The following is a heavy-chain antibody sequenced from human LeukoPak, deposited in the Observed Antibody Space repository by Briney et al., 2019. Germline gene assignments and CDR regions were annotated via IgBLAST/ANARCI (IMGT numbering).Heavy chain of an antibody. V-gene: IGHV4-59*08. CDR1: GGSISSYY. Sequence: SETLSLTCTVSGGSISSYYWSWIRQPPGKGLEWIGYIYYSGSTNYNPSLKSRVTIPVDTSKNQFSLKLSSVTAADTAVYYCARWVHDFWSGYYREDAFDIWGQGTMVTVSS. CDR3: ARWVHDFWSGYYREDAFDI. J-gene: IGHJ3*02. CDR2: IYYSGST. D-gene: IGHD3-3*01.